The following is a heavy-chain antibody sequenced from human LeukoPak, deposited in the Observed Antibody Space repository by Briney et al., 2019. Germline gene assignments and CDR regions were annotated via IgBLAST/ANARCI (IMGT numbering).Heavy chain of an antibody. CDR3: ARLRNYYDRSGYKQLWFDP. CDR2: IYYSGST. V-gene: IGHV4-39*07. Sequence: SETLSLTCTVSGGSISSSSYYWGWIRQPPGKGLEWIGSIYYSGSTYYNPSLKSRVTISVDTSKNQFSLKLSSVTAADTAVYYCARLRNYYDRSGYKQLWFDPWGQGTLVTVSS. CDR1: GGSISSSSYY. D-gene: IGHD3-22*01. J-gene: IGHJ5*02.